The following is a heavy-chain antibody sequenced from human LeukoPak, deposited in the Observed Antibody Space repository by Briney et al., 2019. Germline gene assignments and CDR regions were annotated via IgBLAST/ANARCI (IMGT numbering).Heavy chain of an antibody. CDR1: GFTFSSYA. CDR2: ISSNGGST. Sequence: PGGSLRLSCAASGFTFSSYAMHWVRQPPGKGLEYVSAISSNGGSTYYANSVKGRFTISRDNSKNTLYLQMGSLRAEDMAVYYCARSLGKDYDSSGYHDYWGQGTLVTVSS. D-gene: IGHD3-22*01. CDR3: ARSLGKDYDSSGYHDY. V-gene: IGHV3-64*01. J-gene: IGHJ4*02.